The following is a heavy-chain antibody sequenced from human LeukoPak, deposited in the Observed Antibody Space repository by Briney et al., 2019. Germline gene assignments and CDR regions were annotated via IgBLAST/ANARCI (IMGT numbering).Heavy chain of an antibody. D-gene: IGHD6-13*01. J-gene: IGHJ1*01. CDR3: ASQRYSSSWYSAEYFQH. CDR1: GFTFSSYS. V-gene: IGHV3-21*01. CDR2: TSSSSYI. Sequence: GGSLRLSCAASGFTFSSYSMNWVRQAPGKGLEWVSSTSSSSYIYYADSVKGRFTISRDNAKNSLYLQMNSLRAEDTAVYYCASQRYSSSWYSAEYFQHWGQGTLVTVSS.